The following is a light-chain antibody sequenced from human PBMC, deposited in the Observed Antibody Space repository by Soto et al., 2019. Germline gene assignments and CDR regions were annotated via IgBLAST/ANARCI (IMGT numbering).Light chain of an antibody. J-gene: IGKJ2*01. CDR1: QSVSSNY. Sequence: EIVLTQSPGTLSLSPGERATLSCRASQSVSSNYLAWYQQKPGQAPRLLIYGASTRATGIPDRFSGGGSGTDVSLTISRLEPEDFAVYYCQQYGSSPLFTFGQGTKVEIK. V-gene: IGKV3-20*01. CDR3: QQYGSSPLFT. CDR2: GAS.